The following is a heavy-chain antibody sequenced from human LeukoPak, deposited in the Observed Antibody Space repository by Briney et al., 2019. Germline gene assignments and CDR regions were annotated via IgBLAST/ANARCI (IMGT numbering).Heavy chain of an antibody. CDR2: IYPGDSDT. Sequence: GESLKISCKGSGYSFTSYWIGWVRQMPGKGLEWMGIIYPGDSDTRYSPSFQGQVTISADKSISTAYLQWSSLKASDTAMYYCARTEIAVAGTDNWFDPWGQGTLVTVSS. CDR1: GYSFTSYW. J-gene: IGHJ5*02. CDR3: ARTEIAVAGTDNWFDP. V-gene: IGHV5-51*01. D-gene: IGHD6-19*01.